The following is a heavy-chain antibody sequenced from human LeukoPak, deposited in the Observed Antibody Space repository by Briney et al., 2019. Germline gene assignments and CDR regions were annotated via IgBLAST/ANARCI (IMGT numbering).Heavy chain of an antibody. Sequence: GGSLTLSCAASGFTFRNYAMHWVRQAPGKGLEYVSAISSNGGITYYADSVKGRFTISRENSKNTLYLQMNSLRAEDTAVYYCARSAIYDSSDSWGQGTLVTVSS. CDR3: ARSAIYDSSDS. CDR1: GFTFRNYA. V-gene: IGHV3-64*04. J-gene: IGHJ4*02. CDR2: ISSNGGIT. D-gene: IGHD3-22*01.